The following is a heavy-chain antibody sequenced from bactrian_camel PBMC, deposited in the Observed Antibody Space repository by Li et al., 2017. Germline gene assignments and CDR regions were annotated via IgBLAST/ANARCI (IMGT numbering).Heavy chain of an antibody. J-gene: IGHJ4*01. V-gene: IGHV3S1*01. CDR2: IYTGSGNT. Sequence: HVQLVESGGGVVQPGGSLRLSCAASGYTYNRNCMAWFRQAPGKEREGVARIYTGSGNTYYADSVKGRFTISQDNAKNTVYLQMNNLRPEDSAIYYCAAARIGFPSLARYLYNYWGPGTQVTVS. D-gene: IGHD5*01. CDR3: AAARIGFPSLARYLYNY. CDR1: GYTYNRNC.